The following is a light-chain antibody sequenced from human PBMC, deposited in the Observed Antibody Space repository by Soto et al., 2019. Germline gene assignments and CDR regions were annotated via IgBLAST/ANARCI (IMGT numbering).Light chain of an antibody. CDR3: SSYTISSALDV. Sequence: QSALTQPASVSGSPGQSITISCTGTSSDVGAYDYVSWYQHHPGKAPKLMIYEVSYRPSGVSDRFSGSKSGNTASLTISGLQAEDEADYYCSSYTISSALDVFGPGTKVTVL. J-gene: IGLJ1*01. CDR1: SSDVGAYDY. CDR2: EVS. V-gene: IGLV2-14*01.